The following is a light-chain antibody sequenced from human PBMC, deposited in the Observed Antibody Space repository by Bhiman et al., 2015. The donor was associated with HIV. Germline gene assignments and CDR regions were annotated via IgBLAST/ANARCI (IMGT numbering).Light chain of an antibody. CDR2: QDS. Sequence: SYEVTQPPSVSVSPGQTATITCSGDELGNKYACWYQQKPGQSPVVVIYQDSERPSGISERFSASNSGNTATLTISGTQAMDEADYYCQAWDSNTVVFGGGTRLTVL. V-gene: IGLV3-1*01. CDR1: ELGNKY. CDR3: QAWDSNTVV. J-gene: IGLJ2*01.